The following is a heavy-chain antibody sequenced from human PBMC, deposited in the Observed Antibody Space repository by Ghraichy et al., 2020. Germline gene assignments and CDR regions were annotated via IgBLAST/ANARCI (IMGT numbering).Heavy chain of an antibody. D-gene: IGHD3-16*01. J-gene: IGHJ6*02. V-gene: IGHV1-58*01. Sequence: SVKVSCKASGFTFTSSAVQWVRQARGQRLEWIGWIVVGSGNTNYAQTFQERVTITRDMSTSTAYMELSSLRSEDTAVYYCAAGGHYYYYGMDVWGQGTTVTVSS. CDR3: AAGGHYYYYGMDV. CDR2: IVVGSGNT. CDR1: GFTFTSSA.